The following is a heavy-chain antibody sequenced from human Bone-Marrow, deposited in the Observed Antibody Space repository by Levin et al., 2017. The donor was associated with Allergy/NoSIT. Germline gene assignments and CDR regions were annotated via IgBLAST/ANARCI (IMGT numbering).Heavy chain of an antibody. V-gene: IGHV3-30-3*01. CDR1: GFTFNRYD. CDR3: ARGVPALDY. Sequence: GESLKISCAASGFTFNRYDAHWVRQAPGKGLEWVAVISYDGSDKFYADSVKGRFSISRDNSKNTLFLQMNSLRPEDTAVYYCARGVPALDYWGQGTLVTVSS. CDR2: ISYDGSDK. J-gene: IGHJ4*02.